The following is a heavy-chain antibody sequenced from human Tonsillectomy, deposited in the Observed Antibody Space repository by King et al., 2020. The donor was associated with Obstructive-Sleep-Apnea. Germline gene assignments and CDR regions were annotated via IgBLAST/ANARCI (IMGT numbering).Heavy chain of an antibody. CDR3: ARVYFDGDYFSGMDV. J-gene: IGHJ6*02. V-gene: IGHV4-38-2*02. D-gene: IGHD3-9*01. Sequence: VQLQESGPGLVKPSETLSLTCTVSGYSISSGYYWGWIRQPPGKGLDWIGSIYHSGSTYYNPSLKSRVTISVDTSKNQFSLKLSSVTAADTAVYYCARVYFDGDYFSGMDVWGQGTTVTVSS. CDR2: IYHSGST. CDR1: GYSISSGYY.